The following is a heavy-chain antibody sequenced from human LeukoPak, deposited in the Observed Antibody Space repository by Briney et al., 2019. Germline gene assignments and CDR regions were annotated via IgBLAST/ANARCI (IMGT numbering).Heavy chain of an antibody. D-gene: IGHD6-6*01. CDR3: ARAIAVRREDY. J-gene: IGHJ4*02. CDR1: GYTFTDYY. CDR2: INPNSGGT. V-gene: IGHV1-2*02. Sequence: ASVKVSCKASGYTFTDYYIHWVRQAPGQGLEWMGWINPNSGGTNYAQKFQGRVTMTRDTSISTAYMELSRLRSDDTAVYYCARAIAVRREDYWGQGTLVTVSS.